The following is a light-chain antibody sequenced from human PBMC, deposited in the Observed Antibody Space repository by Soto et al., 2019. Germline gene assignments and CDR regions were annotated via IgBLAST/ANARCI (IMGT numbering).Light chain of an antibody. CDR2: GAS. J-gene: IGKJ1*01. CDR3: QHSYTAPWT. Sequence: DIQMTQSPSSLSASLGDRVTITCRASENIIQYLNWYQQKPGKVPRLLVSGASRLETGVPSRFSASGFGTEFTLTIRGLQSEDFATYYCQHSYTAPWTFGQGTKV. V-gene: IGKV1-39*01. CDR1: ENIIQY.